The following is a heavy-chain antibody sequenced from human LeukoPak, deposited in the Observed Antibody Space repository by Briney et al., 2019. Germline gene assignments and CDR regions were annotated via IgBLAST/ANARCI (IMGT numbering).Heavy chain of an antibody. CDR1: GGAFSGYY. D-gene: IGHD4-17*01. CDR2: INYSGTT. J-gene: IGHJ4*02. Sequence: PSETLSLTRAVNGGAFSGYYWSWIRQSPEHGLVWIGDINYSGTTISNPSLESRVSMSMDLTKKRFSLELTSMTAADTAVYYCVRRGEWTTWNFDYWAQGSLVTVAS. V-gene: IGHV4-34*01. CDR3: VRRGEWTTWNFDY.